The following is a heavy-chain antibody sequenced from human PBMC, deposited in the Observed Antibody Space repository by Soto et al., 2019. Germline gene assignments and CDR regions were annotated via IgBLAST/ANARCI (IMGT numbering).Heavy chain of an antibody. D-gene: IGHD2-21*02. CDR3: ARGGHVVVVTAAFDY. CDR1: GNTFTNYY. J-gene: IGHJ4*02. Sequence: QVQLMQSGAEVEKPGASVKVSCKASGNTFTNYYIHWVRQAPGQGLEWMGTINPSGGHTTYAQKFLGRVTMTRDTSTSTLYMELTSLRSEDTAVYYCARGGHVVVVTAAFDYWGQGTLVTVSS. V-gene: IGHV1-46*01. CDR2: INPSGGHT.